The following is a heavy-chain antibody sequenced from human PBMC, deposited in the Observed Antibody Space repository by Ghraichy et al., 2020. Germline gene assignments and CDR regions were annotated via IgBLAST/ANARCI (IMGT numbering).Heavy chain of an antibody. D-gene: IGHD3-22*01. J-gene: IGHJ4*02. V-gene: IGHV3-30*18. CDR1: GFTFSSYG. CDR3: AKDPTDSRTPHTGAPFDS. Sequence: GGSLRLSCAASGFTFSSYGMHWVRQAPGKGLEWVAVISYDEVDKFYRDSVKGRFTISRDNSRNTLYLEMNSLGAEDTAVYYCAKDPTDSRTPHTGAPFDSWGQGTLVTVSS. CDR2: ISYDEVDK.